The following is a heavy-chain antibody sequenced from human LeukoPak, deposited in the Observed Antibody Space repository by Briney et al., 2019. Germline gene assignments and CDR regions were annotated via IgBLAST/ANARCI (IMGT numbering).Heavy chain of an antibody. CDR1: GGSISSSSYY. D-gene: IGHD2-2*01. J-gene: IGHJ5*02. CDR2: IYYSGIT. Sequence: PSETLSLTCTVSGGSISSSSYYWGWIRQPPGKGLEWIGSIYYSGITYSNPSLKSRVSISVDTSKNQFSLKLSSATAADTAVYSCAGHGGYCSGTSCYGVWFDPWGQGTLVTVSS. CDR3: AGHGGYCSGTSCYGVWFDP. V-gene: IGHV4-39*01.